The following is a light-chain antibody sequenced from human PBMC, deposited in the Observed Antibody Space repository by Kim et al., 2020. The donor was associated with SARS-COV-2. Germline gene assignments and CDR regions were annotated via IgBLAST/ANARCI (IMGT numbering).Light chain of an antibody. CDR1: SSNIGTGYD. CDR3: QCYDSSLSATV. CDR2: ENN. V-gene: IGLV1-40*01. Sequence: QSVLTQPPSVSGAPGQMVTISCTGSSSNIGTGYDVHWYQQFPGAAPKLLIYENNNRPSGVPDRFSGSKSGTSASLAITGLQAEDEADYYCQCYDSSLSATVFGTGTKVTVL. J-gene: IGLJ1*01.